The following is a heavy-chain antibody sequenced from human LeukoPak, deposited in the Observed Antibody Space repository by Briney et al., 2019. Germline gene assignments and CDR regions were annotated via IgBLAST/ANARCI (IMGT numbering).Heavy chain of an antibody. CDR1: GGSISSSSYY. Sequence: SETLSLTCTVSGGSISSSSYYWGWIRQPPGKGLEWIGSIYYSGSTYYNPSLKSRVTISVDTSKNQFSLKLSSVTAADTAVYYCATASSKSLPNWGQGALVTVSS. J-gene: IGHJ4*02. D-gene: IGHD6-6*01. V-gene: IGHV4-39*07. CDR2: IYYSGST. CDR3: ATASSKSLPN.